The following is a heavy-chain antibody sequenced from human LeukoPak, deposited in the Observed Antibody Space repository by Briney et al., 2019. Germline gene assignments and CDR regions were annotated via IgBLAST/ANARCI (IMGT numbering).Heavy chain of an antibody. CDR1: GYSFTSYW. V-gene: IGHV5-51*01. D-gene: IGHD6-13*01. J-gene: IGHJ6*03. CDR3: ARCIAAAGTGPALYYYYYMDV. Sequence: PGESLKISCKGSGYSFTSYWIGWVRQMPGKGLEWMGIIYPGDSDTRYSPSFQGQVTISADKSISTAYLQWSSLKASDTAMYYCARCIAAAGTGPALYYYYYMDVWGKGTTVTVSS. CDR2: IYPGDSDT.